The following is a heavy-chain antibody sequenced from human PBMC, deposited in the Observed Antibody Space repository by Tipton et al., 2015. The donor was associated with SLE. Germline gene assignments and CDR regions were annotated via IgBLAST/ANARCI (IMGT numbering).Heavy chain of an antibody. Sequence: TLSLTCTVSGGSISSSSYYWGWIRQPPGKGLEWIGSIYYSGSTYYNPSLKSRVTISVDTSKNQFSLKLSSVTAADTAVYYCARGDPAVVGYWGQGTLVTVSS. J-gene: IGHJ4*02. V-gene: IGHV4-39*07. CDR3: ARGDPAVVGY. D-gene: IGHD2-15*01. CDR1: GGSISSSSYY. CDR2: IYYSGST.